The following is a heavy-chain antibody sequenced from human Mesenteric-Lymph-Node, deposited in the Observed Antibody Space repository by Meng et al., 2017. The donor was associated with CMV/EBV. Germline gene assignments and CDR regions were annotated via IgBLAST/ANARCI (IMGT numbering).Heavy chain of an antibody. CDR2: IYYSGST. J-gene: IGHJ3*02. V-gene: IGHV4-39*07. Sequence: SETLSLTCTGGSISSGGYSWGWIRQPPGKGLEWIGSIYYSGSTYYNPSLKSRVTISVDTSKNQFSLKLSSVTAADTAVYYCARDGANYSSGFSDAFDIWGQGTMVTVSS. CDR3: ARDGANYSSGFSDAFDI. CDR1: GSISSGGYS. D-gene: IGHD6-19*01.